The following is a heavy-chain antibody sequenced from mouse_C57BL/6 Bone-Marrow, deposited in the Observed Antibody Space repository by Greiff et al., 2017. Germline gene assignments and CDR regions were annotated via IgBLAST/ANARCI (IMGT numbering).Heavy chain of an antibody. V-gene: IGHV1-22*01. CDR3: ASQGALRPGFAY. CDR1: GYTFTDYN. CDR2: INPTNGGT. Sequence: VQLQQSGPELVKPGASVKMSCKASGYTFTDYNMHWVKPSPGKSLEWIGYINPTNGGTSYNQKFKGPATLTVNKSSSTAYMALRSLTSEESAGYYCASQGALRPGFAYWGQGTLVTVSA. J-gene: IGHJ3*01. D-gene: IGHD1-1*01.